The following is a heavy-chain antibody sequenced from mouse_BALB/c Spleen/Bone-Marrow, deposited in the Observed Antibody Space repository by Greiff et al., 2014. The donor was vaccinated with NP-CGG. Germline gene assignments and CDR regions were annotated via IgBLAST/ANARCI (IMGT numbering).Heavy chain of an antibody. J-gene: IGHJ4*01. Sequence: VMLVESGPELVKPGASVKISCKASGYAFSNSWMNWVKQRPGQGLEWIGRIYPGDGDTNYNGKFKGKATLTADESSSTAYMQLSSLTSVDSAVYFCARSAYYGTNYGAMDYWGQGTSVTVSS. V-gene: IGHV1-82*01. CDR2: IYPGDGDT. D-gene: IGHD1-1*01. CDR1: GYAFSNSW. CDR3: ARSAYYGTNYGAMDY.